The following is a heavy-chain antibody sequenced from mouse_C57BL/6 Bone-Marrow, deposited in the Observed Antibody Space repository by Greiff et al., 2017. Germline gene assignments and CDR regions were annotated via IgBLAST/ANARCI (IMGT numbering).Heavy chain of an antibody. Sequence: EVQRVESGGGLVKPGGSLKLSCAASGFTFSDYGMHWVRQAPEKGLEWVAYISSGSSTIYYADTVKGRFAISRDNAKNTLFLQMTRLRSEDTAMYYCARQRLRAMDYWGQGTSVTVSS. CDR1: GFTFSDYG. CDR3: ARQRLRAMDY. CDR2: ISSGSSTI. J-gene: IGHJ4*01. V-gene: IGHV5-17*01.